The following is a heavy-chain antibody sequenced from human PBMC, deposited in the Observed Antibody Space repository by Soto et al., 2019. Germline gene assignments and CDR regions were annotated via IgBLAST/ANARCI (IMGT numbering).Heavy chain of an antibody. CDR1: GFTFSSYA. V-gene: IGHV3-23*01. J-gene: IGHJ4*02. CDR3: AKDLLGYCSSTSCYGPLDY. D-gene: IGHD2-2*01. Sequence: VGSLRLSCAASGFTFSSYAMSWVRQAPGKGLEWVSAISGSGGSTYYADSVKGRFTISRDNSKNTLYLQMNSLRAEDTAVYYCAKDLLGYCSSTSCYGPLDYWGQGTLVTVSS. CDR2: ISGSGGST.